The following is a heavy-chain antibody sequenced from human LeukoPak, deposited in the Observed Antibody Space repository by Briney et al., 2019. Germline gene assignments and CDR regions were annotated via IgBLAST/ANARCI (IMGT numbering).Heavy chain of an antibody. CDR1: GGSVGIAGYY. D-gene: IGHD1-26*01. CDR2: IYYIRNT. V-gene: IGHV4-61*08. Sequence: SETLSLTCTVSGGSVGIAGYYWSWIRQPPGGGLEWIGYIYYIRNTNYNPSLKSRVTMSLDPSKNQFSLKLNSVTAADTAVYYCARTQSQSGSYRYYFGYWGQGTLVTVSS. CDR3: ARTQSQSGSYRYYFGY. J-gene: IGHJ4*02.